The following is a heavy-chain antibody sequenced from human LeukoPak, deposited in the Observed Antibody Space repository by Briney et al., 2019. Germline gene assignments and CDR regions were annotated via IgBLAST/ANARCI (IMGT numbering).Heavy chain of an antibody. J-gene: IGHJ3*02. CDR1: GGSFSGYY. Sequence: SETLSLTCAVYGGSFSGYYWSWIRQPPGKGLEWIGEINHSGSTNYNPSLKSRVTISVDTSKNQLSLKLSSVTAADTAVYYCARVSVGDYVDAFDIWGQGTMVTVSS. D-gene: IGHD4-17*01. V-gene: IGHV4-34*01. CDR2: INHSGST. CDR3: ARVSVGDYVDAFDI.